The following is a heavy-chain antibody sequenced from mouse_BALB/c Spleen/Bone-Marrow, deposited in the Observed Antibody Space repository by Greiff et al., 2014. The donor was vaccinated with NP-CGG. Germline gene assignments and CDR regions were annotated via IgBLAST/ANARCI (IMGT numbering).Heavy chain of an antibody. CDR2: INSNGDST. CDR3: ARGLGFFDY. J-gene: IGHJ2*01. CDR1: GFTFSSYG. V-gene: IGHV5-6-3*01. D-gene: IGHD4-1*01. Sequence: VHVKQSGGGLVQPGGSLKLSCAASGFTFSSYGMSWVRQTPDKRLELVATINSNGDSTYYPDSVKGRFTISRDNAKNTLYLQMSSLKSEDTAMYYCARGLGFFDYWGQGTTLTVSS.